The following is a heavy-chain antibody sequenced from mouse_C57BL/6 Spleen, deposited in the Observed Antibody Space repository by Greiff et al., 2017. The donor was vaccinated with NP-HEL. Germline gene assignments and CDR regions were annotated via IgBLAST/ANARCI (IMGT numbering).Heavy chain of an antibody. D-gene: IGHD2-4*01. CDR2: IYPGDGDT. J-gene: IGHJ4*01. Sequence: LQESGPELVKPGASVKISCKASGYAFSSSWMNWVKQRPGKGLEWIGRIYPGDGDTNYNGKFKGKATLTADKSSSTAYMQLSSLTSEDSAVYFCARDDSYYAMDYWGQGTSVTVSS. V-gene: IGHV1-82*01. CDR1: GYAFSSSW. CDR3: ARDDSYYAMDY.